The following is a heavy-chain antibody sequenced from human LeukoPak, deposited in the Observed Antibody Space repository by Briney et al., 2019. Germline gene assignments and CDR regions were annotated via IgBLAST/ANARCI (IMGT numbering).Heavy chain of an antibody. D-gene: IGHD3-3*01. CDR1: GFTFSSYA. V-gene: IGHV3-30-3*01. J-gene: IGHJ5*02. CDR3: ARGLRGTKDSKLRFLGGGLNWFDP. CDR2: ISYDGSNK. Sequence: GRSLRLSCAASGFTFSSYAMHWVRQAPGKGREWVAVISYDGSNKYYADSVKGRFTISRDNSKNTLYLQINSLRAEDTAVYYCARGLRGTKDSKLRFLGGGLNWFDPWGQGTLVTVSS.